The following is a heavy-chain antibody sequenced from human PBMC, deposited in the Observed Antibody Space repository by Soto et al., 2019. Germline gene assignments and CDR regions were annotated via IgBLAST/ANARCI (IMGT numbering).Heavy chain of an antibody. CDR2: INAGNGNT. Sequence: ASVKVSCKASGYTFTSYAMHWVRQAPGQRLEWMGWINAGNGNTKYSQKFQGRVTITRDTSAGTAYMELSSLRSEDTAVYYCARVGGGYSGYDWNYYYYYMDVWGKGTTVTVSS. D-gene: IGHD5-12*01. CDR3: ARVGGGYSGYDWNYYYYYMDV. J-gene: IGHJ6*03. V-gene: IGHV1-3*01. CDR1: GYTFTSYA.